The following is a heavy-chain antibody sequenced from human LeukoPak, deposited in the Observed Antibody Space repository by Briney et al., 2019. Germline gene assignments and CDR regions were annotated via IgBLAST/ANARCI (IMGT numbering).Heavy chain of an antibody. CDR1: GGSISNYY. Sequence: SETLSLTCTVSGGSISNYYWSWIRQPAGKGLEWIGRIYSSGITNYNLSLTSRVTISIDKSNQFSLKLTSVTAADTAVYYCARERVGYDTGSRGPRFDHWGQGTLVTVSS. CDR3: ARERVGYDTGSRGPRFDH. V-gene: IGHV4-4*07. CDR2: IYSSGIT. D-gene: IGHD2-15*01. J-gene: IGHJ4*02.